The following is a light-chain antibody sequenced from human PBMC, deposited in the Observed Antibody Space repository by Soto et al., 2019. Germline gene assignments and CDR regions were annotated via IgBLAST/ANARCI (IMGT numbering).Light chain of an antibody. CDR1: SSDVGGYNY. Sequence: QSALTQPASVSGSPGQSITISCTGTSSDVGGYNYVSWYQQHPGKAPKLMIYDVSNRPSGISNRCSGSRSGNTASLIISGLQAEDEAAYYCSSYTSSSTVIFGGGTKLTVL. V-gene: IGLV2-14*01. CDR2: DVS. J-gene: IGLJ2*01. CDR3: SSYTSSSTVI.